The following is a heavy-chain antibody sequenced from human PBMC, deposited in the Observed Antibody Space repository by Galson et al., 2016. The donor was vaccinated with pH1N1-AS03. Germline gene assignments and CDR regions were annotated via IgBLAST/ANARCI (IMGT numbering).Heavy chain of an antibody. CDR2: ITPVFGPA. V-gene: IGHV1-69*13. Sequence: SVKVSCKASGGNFRTHPISWVRQAPGQGLEWMGGITPVFGPAKYAQKFQGRVTISADESTSTAYMELNNLRPKDTAVYYCATDHCETSDSRGAWDYWGQGTPVTVSS. CDR3: ATDHCETSDSRGAWDY. D-gene: IGHD3-22*01. J-gene: IGHJ4*02. CDR1: GGNFRTHP.